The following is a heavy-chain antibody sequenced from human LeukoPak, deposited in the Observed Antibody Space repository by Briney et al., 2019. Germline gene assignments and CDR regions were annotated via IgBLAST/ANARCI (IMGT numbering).Heavy chain of an antibody. CDR1: GGSISSYY. V-gene: IGHV4-34*01. J-gene: IGHJ4*02. CDR3: ARVGGYNWNDAPFGSFDY. Sequence: SETLSLTCTVSGGSISSYYWSWIRQPAGKGLEWIGEINHSGSTNYNPSLKSRVTISVDTSKNQFSLKLSSVTAADTAVYYCARVGGYNWNDAPFGSFDYWGQGTLVTVSS. CDR2: INHSGST. D-gene: IGHD1-20*01.